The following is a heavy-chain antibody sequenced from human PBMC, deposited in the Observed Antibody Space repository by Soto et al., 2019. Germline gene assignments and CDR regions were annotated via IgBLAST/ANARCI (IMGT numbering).Heavy chain of an antibody. CDR3: ARGMIAGFDP. V-gene: IGHV4-34*01. Sequence: SETLSLTCAVYGGSFTGYYWTWIRQPPGKGLEWIGEINHSGSANYNPSLKSRVTISVDTSKNQFSLKLNSVTAADTAVYYCARGMIAGFDPWGQGTLVTVSS. CDR1: GGSFTGYY. J-gene: IGHJ5*02. D-gene: IGHD3-22*01. CDR2: INHSGSA.